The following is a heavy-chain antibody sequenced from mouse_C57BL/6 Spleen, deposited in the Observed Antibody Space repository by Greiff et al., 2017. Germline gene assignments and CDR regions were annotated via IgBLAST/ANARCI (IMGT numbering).Heavy chain of an antibody. J-gene: IGHJ4*01. CDR3: ARGIYYYAMDY. CDR1: GYAFSSYW. CDR2: INPGDGDT. Sequence: VQVVESGAELVKPGASVKLSCKASGYAFSSYWMNWVKQRPGQGLEWIGQINPGDGDTNYNGKFKGKATLTGDKSSSTAYMQLSSLTSEDSAVYFCARGIYYYAMDYWGQGTSVTVSS. D-gene: IGHD2-1*01. V-gene: IGHV1-80*01.